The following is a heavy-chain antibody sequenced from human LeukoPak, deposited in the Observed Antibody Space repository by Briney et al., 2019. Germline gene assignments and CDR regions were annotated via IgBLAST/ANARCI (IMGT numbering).Heavy chain of an antibody. J-gene: IGHJ3*02. CDR2: IYTSGST. Sequence: SQTLSLTCTVSGGSISSGSYYWSWIRQPAGKGLEWIGRIYTSGSTNYNPSLKSRVTISADTSKNQFSLKLSSVTAADTAVYYCGQGSSGWYHDAFDIWGQGTMVTVSS. D-gene: IGHD6-19*01. V-gene: IGHV4-61*02. CDR3: GQGSSGWYHDAFDI. CDR1: GGSISSGSYY.